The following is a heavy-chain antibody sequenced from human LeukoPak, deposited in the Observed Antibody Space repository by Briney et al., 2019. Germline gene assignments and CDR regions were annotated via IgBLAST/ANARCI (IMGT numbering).Heavy chain of an antibody. Sequence: GGSLRLSCAASGFTFDDYGMSWVRQAPGKGLEWVSGINWNGGSTGYADSVKGRFTISRDNAKNSLYLQMNSLRAEDTALYYCAREGAYGSGRYFDYWGQGTLATVSS. D-gene: IGHD3-10*01. V-gene: IGHV3-20*04. CDR3: AREGAYGSGRYFDY. J-gene: IGHJ4*02. CDR2: INWNGGST. CDR1: GFTFDDYG.